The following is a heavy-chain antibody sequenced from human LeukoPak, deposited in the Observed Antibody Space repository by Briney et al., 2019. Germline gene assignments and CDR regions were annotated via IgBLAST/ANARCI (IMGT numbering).Heavy chain of an antibody. CDR2: IYYSGSA. V-gene: IGHV4-59*12. J-gene: IGHJ4*02. Sequence: PSETLSLTCTVSGGSISSYYWSWIRQPPGKGLEWIGYIYYSGSANYNPSLKSRVTISVDRSKNQFSLKLSSATAADTAVYYCARGLDYYGSGSYPLDYWGQGTLVTVSS. CDR3: ARGLDYYGSGSYPLDY. CDR1: GGSISSYY. D-gene: IGHD3-10*01.